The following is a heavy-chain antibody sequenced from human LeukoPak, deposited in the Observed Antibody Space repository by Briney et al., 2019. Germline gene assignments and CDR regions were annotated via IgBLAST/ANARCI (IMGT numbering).Heavy chain of an antibody. CDR1: GFTFSSYG. CDR2: IKSKTDGGTT. V-gene: IGHV3-15*01. Sequence: MPGGSLRLSCAASGFTFSSYGIHWVRQAPGKGLEWVGRIKSKTDGGTTDYAAPVKGRFTISRDDSKNTLYLQMNSLKTEDTAVYYCTTDSYSGYDLDDYWGQGTLVTVSS. CDR3: TTDSYSGYDLDDY. D-gene: IGHD5-12*01. J-gene: IGHJ4*02.